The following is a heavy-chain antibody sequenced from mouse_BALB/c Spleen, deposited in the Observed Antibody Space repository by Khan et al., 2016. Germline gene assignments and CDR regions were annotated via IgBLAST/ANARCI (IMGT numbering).Heavy chain of an antibody. V-gene: IGHV4-1*02. CDR3: ARLHYYGYMNY. CDR2: INPDSSTI. D-gene: IGHD1-2*01. J-gene: IGHJ2*01. Sequence: EVKLLESGGGLVQPGGSLKLSCAASGFDFSRYWMSWVRQAPGQGIEWIGEINPDSSTINYTPSLKDNFIISRDNAKNTLYLQMSKVRSEDTALYYCARLHYYGYMNYWGQGTTLTVSS. CDR1: GFDFSRYW.